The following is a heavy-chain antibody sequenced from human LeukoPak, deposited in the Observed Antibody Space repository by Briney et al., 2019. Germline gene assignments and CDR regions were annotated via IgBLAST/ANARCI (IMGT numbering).Heavy chain of an antibody. CDR1: GFTFSSYA. CDR2: ISGSGGST. J-gene: IGHJ4*02. V-gene: IGHV3-23*01. CDR3: AKDRAAAALFDY. Sequence: GGSLRLSCAASGFTFSSYAMSWVRQAPGKGLEWGSAISGSGGSTYYAYSVKGRFTISRDNSKNTLYLQMNSLRAEDTAVYYCAKDRAAAALFDYWGQGTLVTVSS. D-gene: IGHD6-13*01.